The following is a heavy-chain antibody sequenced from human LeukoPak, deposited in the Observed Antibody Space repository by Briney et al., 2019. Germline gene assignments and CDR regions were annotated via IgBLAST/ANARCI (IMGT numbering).Heavy chain of an antibody. Sequence: ASVKVSCKASGYIFTTYALNWVRQAPGQGLEWMGWINTNTGNPTYAQGFTGRFVFSLDTSVSTADLQISSLKAEDTAVYYCARVDSTLTYYYYFYMDVWGKGTTVTVSS. J-gene: IGHJ6*03. V-gene: IGHV7-4-1*02. CDR1: GYIFTTYA. D-gene: IGHD2-2*01. CDR2: INTNTGNP. CDR3: ARVDSTLTYYYYFYMDV.